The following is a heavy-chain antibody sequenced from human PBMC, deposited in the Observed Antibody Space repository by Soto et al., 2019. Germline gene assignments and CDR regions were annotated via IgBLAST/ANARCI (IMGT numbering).Heavy chain of an antibody. CDR2: ISSSSSTI. CDR3: ARRQAVAGLNWFDP. CDR1: GFTFSSYS. J-gene: IGHJ5*02. Sequence: GVLRLSCAASGFTFSSYSMNWVRQAPGKGLEWVSYISSSSSTIYYADSVKGRFTISRDNAKDSLYLQMNSLRDEDTAVYYCARRQAVAGLNWFDPWGQGTLVTVSS. D-gene: IGHD6-19*01. V-gene: IGHV3-48*02.